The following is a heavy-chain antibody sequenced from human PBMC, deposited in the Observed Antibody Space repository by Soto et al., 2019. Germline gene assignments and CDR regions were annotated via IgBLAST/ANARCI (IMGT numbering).Heavy chain of an antibody. Sequence: GGSLRLSCAASGFTFSSYGMHWVRQAPGKGLEWVAVISYDGSNKYRADSVKGRFTISRDNSKNTLYLQMNSLRAEDTAVYYCAKGQEVPAAMIVYYYYGMDVWGQGTTVTVSS. CDR3: AKGQEVPAAMIVYYYYGMDV. J-gene: IGHJ6*02. CDR1: GFTFSSYG. V-gene: IGHV3-30*18. CDR2: ISYDGSNK. D-gene: IGHD2-2*01.